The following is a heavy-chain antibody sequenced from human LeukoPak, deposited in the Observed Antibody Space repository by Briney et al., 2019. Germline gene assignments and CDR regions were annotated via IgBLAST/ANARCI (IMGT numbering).Heavy chain of an antibody. CDR3: ARISGSSLFDY. V-gene: IGHV1-46*01. CDR1: GGTFSSYA. D-gene: IGHD6-19*01. CDR2: INPSGGST. J-gene: IGHJ4*02. Sequence: ASVKVSCKASGGTFSSYAISWVRQAPGQGLEWMGIINPSGGSTSYAQKFQGRVTMTRDTSTSTVYMELSSLRSEDTAVYYCARISGSSLFDYWGQGTLVTVSS.